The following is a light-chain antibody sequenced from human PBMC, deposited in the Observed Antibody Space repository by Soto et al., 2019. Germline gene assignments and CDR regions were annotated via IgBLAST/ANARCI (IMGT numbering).Light chain of an antibody. J-gene: IGLJ2*01. CDR3: SSYTNSGNL. CDR1: SNDVGGYKY. CDR2: EVS. V-gene: IGLV2-14*01. Sequence: QSALTQPASVSGSPGQSITISCTGTSNDVGGYKYVSWFQQHPGKAPKVIIYEVSNRPSGVSNRFSGSKSGNTASLTISGLQAEDEADYYCSSYTNSGNLFGGGTKLTVL.